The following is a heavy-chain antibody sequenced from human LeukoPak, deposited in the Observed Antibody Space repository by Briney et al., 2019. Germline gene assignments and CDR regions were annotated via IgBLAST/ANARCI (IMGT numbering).Heavy chain of an antibody. Sequence: PSETLSLTCAVYGGSFSGYYWSWIRQPPGKGLEWIGEINHSGSTNYNPSLKSRVTISVDTSKNQFSQKLSSVTAADTAVYYCARRYHYYGMDVWGQGTTVTVSS. CDR2: INHSGST. CDR1: GGSFSGYY. J-gene: IGHJ6*02. V-gene: IGHV4-34*01. CDR3: ARRYHYYGMDV.